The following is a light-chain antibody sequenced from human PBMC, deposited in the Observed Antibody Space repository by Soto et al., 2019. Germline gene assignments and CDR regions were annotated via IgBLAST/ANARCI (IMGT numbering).Light chain of an antibody. CDR3: QQSYSTPWT. J-gene: IGKJ1*01. Sequence: DIQMTQSPSSRSASVGDRVTITCRASQSISSYLNWYQQKPGKAPKLLIYAASSLQSGVPSRFSGSGSGTDFTLTISSLQPEYFATYYCQQSYSTPWTFGQGTKVEIK. CDR2: AAS. CDR1: QSISSY. V-gene: IGKV1-39*01.